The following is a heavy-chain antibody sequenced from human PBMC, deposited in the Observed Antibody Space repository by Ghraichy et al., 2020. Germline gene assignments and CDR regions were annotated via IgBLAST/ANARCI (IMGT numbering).Heavy chain of an antibody. CDR2: VSFDGST. V-gene: IGHV4-61*08. CDR1: GVSASGGGYC. J-gene: IGHJ4*02. D-gene: IGHD6-19*01. Sequence: ESLNISCTVSGVSASGGGYCWSWTRHPPGKGLEWIGKVSFDGSTKYKPSLKVRVTISVDISKNQFSMSLTSLTAADTAVYYCARDPGIAVTGPLDYWGQGTLVTVSS. CDR3: ARDPGIAVTGPLDY.